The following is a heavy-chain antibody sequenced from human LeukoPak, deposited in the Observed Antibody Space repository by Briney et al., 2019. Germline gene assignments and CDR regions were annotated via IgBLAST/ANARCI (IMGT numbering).Heavy chain of an antibody. CDR1: GLTVSSNY. CDR3: ARSARESSSSPFDY. V-gene: IGHV3-53*01. CDR2: IYSGGST. D-gene: IGHD6-6*01. Sequence: GGSLRLSCAASGLTVSSNYMSWVRQAPGKGLEWVSVIYSGGSTDYADSVKGRFTISRDNSKNTLYLQMNSLRAKDTAVYYCARSARESSSSPFDYWGQGTLVTVSS. J-gene: IGHJ4*02.